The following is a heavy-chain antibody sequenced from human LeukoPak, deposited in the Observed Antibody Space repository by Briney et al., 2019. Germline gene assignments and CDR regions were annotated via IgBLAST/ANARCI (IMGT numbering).Heavy chain of an antibody. CDR3: ARERGIAAAAAFDY. D-gene: IGHD6-13*01. CDR2: IWYDGSNK. CDR1: GFTFSSYG. Sequence: GGSLRLSGAASGFTFSSYGMHWVRQAPGKGLEWVAVIWYDGSNKYYADSVKGRFTISRDNSKNTLYLQMNSLRAEDTAVYYCARERGIAAAAAFDYWGQGTLVTVSS. V-gene: IGHV3-33*01. J-gene: IGHJ4*02.